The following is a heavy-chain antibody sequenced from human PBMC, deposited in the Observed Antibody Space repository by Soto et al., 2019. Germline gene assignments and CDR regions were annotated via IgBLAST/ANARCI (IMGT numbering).Heavy chain of an antibody. J-gene: IGHJ3*02. CDR1: GGSISSGDYY. CDR3: AREPDSGYDSLRGDAFDI. CDR2: IYYSGST. D-gene: IGHD5-12*01. V-gene: IGHV4-30-4*01. Sequence: QVQLQESGPGLVKPSQTLSLTCTVSGGSISSGDYYWSWIRQPPGKGLEWIGYIYYSGSTYYNPSPKSRVTISVDTSKNQFSLKLSSVTAADTAVYYCAREPDSGYDSLRGDAFDIWGQGTMVTVSS.